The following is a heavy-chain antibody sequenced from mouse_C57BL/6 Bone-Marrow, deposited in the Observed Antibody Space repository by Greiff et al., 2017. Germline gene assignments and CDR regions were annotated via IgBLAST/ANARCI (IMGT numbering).Heavy chain of an antibody. CDR2: IDPSDSYT. D-gene: IGHD1-1*01. Sequence: QVQLQQPGAELVMPGASVKLSCKASGYTFTSYWMHWVKQRPGQGLEWIGEIDPSDSYTNYNQKFKGKSTLTVDNSSRTAYMQLSRLTSEDSAVYCGARPYGSRGYFDVWGTGTTVTVSS. J-gene: IGHJ1*03. CDR1: GYTFTSYW. CDR3: ARPYGSRGYFDV. V-gene: IGHV1-69*01.